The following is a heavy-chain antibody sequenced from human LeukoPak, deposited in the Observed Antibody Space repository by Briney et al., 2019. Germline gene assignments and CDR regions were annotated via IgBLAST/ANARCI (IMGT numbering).Heavy chain of an antibody. Sequence: GESLKISCKGSGYSFASYWIGWVRQMPGKGLEWMGRIDPSDSYTNYSPSFQGHVTISPDKSISTAYLQWSSLKASDTAMYYCARHNSGSYSNLVYDYWGQGTLVTVSS. CDR2: IDPSDSYT. CDR1: GYSFASYW. V-gene: IGHV5-10-1*01. J-gene: IGHJ4*02. D-gene: IGHD1-26*01. CDR3: ARHNSGSYSNLVYDY.